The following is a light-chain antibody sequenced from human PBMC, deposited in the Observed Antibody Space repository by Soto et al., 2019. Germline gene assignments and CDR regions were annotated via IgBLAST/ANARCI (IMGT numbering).Light chain of an antibody. V-gene: IGKV3-15*01. CDR2: GAS. Sequence: EILMTQSPATLSVSPGDRATLSCPGSQSVNSDLAWYQQKPGQSPRLLIYGASTRATGVPARFSGSGSGTEFTLSISSLKSEDSAVYYCQQYNNWHTITFGQGTKVDIK. J-gene: IGKJ1*01. CDR1: QSVNSD. CDR3: QQYNNWHTIT.